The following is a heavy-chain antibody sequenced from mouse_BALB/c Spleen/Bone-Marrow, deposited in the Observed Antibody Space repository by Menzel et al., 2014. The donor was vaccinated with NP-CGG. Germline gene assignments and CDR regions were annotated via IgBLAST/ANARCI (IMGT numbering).Heavy chain of an antibody. J-gene: IGHJ2*01. CDR3: ARSEGGRRGLFDY. CDR2: ISSGGSYT. CDR1: GFTFSSYG. Sequence: EVNVVESGGDLVKPGGSLKLSCAASGFTFSSYGMSWVRQTPDKRLEWVATISSGGSYTYYPDSAKGRFTISRDNAKNTLYLQMSSLKSEDTAMYYCARSEGGRRGLFDYWGQGTTLTVSS. V-gene: IGHV5-6*01.